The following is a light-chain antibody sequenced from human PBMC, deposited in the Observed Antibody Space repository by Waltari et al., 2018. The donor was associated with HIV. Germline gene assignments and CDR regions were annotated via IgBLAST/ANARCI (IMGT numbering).Light chain of an antibody. Sequence: EIVMTQSPATLSVSPGERATLSCRASQSVSSNLAWYQQKPGQAPRLLIYGASTRATGIPARFSGRGSGTEFTLTISSLQSEDFALYYCQQYNDWPPLTFGGGTKVEIK. CDR1: QSVSSN. J-gene: IGKJ4*01. CDR2: GAS. V-gene: IGKV3-15*01. CDR3: QQYNDWPPLT.